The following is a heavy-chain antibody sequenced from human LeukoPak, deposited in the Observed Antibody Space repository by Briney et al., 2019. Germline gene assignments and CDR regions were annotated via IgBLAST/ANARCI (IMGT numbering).Heavy chain of an antibody. CDR1: GFTFSNAW. J-gene: IGHJ4*02. CDR2: IKSKTDGGTT. CDR3: TTDRGPYQLLYRYANVVDY. V-gene: IGHV3-15*01. D-gene: IGHD2-2*02. Sequence: GGSLRLSCAASGFTFSNAWMSWVRQAPGKGLEWVGRIKSKTDGGTTDYAAPVKGRFTISRDDSKNTLCLQMNSLKTEDTAVYYCTTDRGPYQLLYRYANVVDYWGQGTLVTVSS.